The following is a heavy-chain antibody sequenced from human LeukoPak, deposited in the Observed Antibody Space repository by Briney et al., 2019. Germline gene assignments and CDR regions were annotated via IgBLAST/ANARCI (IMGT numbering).Heavy chain of an antibody. J-gene: IGHJ4*02. CDR3: ARRVAGTVY. V-gene: IGHV4-34*01. Sequence: SETLSLTCAVYGGSFSGYYWSWIRQPPGKGLEWIGEINHSGSTNYNPSLKSRVTISVDTSKNQFSLKLSSVTAADTAVYYCARRVAGTVYWGQGTLVTVSS. CDR2: INHSGST. CDR1: GGSFSGYY. D-gene: IGHD6-19*01.